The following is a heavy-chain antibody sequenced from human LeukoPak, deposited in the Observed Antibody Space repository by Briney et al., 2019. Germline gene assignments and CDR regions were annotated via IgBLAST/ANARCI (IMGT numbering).Heavy chain of an antibody. CDR2: ISSGSTYV. J-gene: IGHJ4*02. V-gene: IGHV3-21*01. CDR3: ARVNGDYERGGAPDY. D-gene: IGHD4-17*01. Sequence: GGPLRLSCAASGFTFSSYTMNWVRQAPGKGLDWVSSISSGSTYVYYADSVKGRFTIPRDNAKNSLYLQMNNLRVEDTAIYYCARVNGDYERGGAPDYWGQGTLVTVSS. CDR1: GFTFSSYT.